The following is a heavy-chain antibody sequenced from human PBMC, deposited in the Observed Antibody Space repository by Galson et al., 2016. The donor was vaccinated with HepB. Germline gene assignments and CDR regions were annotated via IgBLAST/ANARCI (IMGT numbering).Heavy chain of an antibody. D-gene: IGHD4-23*01. CDR2: ISGSGGST. V-gene: IGHV3-23*01. CDR1: GFTFSSYA. Sequence: SLRLSCAASGFTFSSYAMSWVRQAPGKGLEWVSAISGSGGSTYYADSVKGRFTISRDNSKNTLYLQMNSLRAEDTAVYYCAKHRDGGGFRVWVWAFGELDYWGQGTLVTVSS. J-gene: IGHJ4*02. CDR3: AKHRDGGGFRVWVWAFGELDY.